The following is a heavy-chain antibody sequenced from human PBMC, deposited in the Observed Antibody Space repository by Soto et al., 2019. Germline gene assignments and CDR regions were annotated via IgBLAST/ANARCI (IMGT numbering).Heavy chain of an antibody. V-gene: IGHV4-39*01. Sequence: ETLSFTCTVPGGSISSSSYYWGWILQPPGKGLEWIGSIYYSGSTYYNPSLKSRVTISVDTSKNQFSLKLSSVTAADTAVYYCARRLSGLRFLEWLRYDYYYYGMDVWGQGTTVTVSS. J-gene: IGHJ6*02. CDR1: GGSISSSSYY. D-gene: IGHD3-3*01. CDR2: IYYSGST. CDR3: ARRLSGLRFLEWLRYDYYYYGMDV.